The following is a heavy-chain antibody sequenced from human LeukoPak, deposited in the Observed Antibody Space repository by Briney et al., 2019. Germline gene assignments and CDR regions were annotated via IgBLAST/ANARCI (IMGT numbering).Heavy chain of an antibody. CDR3: ARVQGRGD. CDR1: GLTMSRFW. Sequence: GASLRLSCAAWGLTMSRFWRSWVRQAPEKGLEWVANIKKDGSEHNYVDSVEGRFTISRDNAKNSLYLQMNSLRAEDTAVYYCARVQGRGDWGQGTMVTVSS. D-gene: IGHD3-10*01. J-gene: IGHJ3*01. V-gene: IGHV3-7*05. CDR2: IKKDGSEH.